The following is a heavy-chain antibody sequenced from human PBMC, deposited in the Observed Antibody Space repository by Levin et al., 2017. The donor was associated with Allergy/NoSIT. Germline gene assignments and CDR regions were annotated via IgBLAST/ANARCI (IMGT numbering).Heavy chain of an antibody. V-gene: IGHV4-59*01. CDR2: IYYSGST. CDR3: ARATMVRGDLDY. CDR1: GGSISSYY. Sequence: SQTLSLTCTVSGGSISSYYWSWIRQPPGKGLEWIGYIYYSGSTNYNSARKSRVTISVDTSKKQFSLNLISVTAADTAVYYCARATMVRGDLDYWGQGTLVTVSS. D-gene: IGHD3-10*01. J-gene: IGHJ4*02.